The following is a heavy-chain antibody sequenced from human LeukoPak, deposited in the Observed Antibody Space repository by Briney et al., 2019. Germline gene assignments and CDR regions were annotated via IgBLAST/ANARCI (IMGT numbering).Heavy chain of an antibody. D-gene: IGHD2-21*01. CDR3: ARDDSDIVASDH. V-gene: IGHV1-69*05. Sequence: GASVRVSCKASGYTFNNYGFSWVRQAPGQGLEWMGGIIPKFGTAHYAQKFQGRVTLTTDESTGTAYMEMSSLRSDDTAVYYCARDDSDIVASDHWGQGTRVTVSS. CDR2: IIPKFGTA. CDR1: GYTFNNYG. J-gene: IGHJ4*02.